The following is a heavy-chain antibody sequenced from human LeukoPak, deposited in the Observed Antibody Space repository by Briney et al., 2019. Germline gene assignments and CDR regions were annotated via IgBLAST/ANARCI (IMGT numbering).Heavy chain of an antibody. J-gene: IGHJ5*02. Sequence: PSETLSLTCTVSGGSISTYYWSWIRQPPGKGLEWIGYIYYSGSTNYNPSLKSRVTISVDTSKNQFSLKLSSVTAADTAVYYCARVHLPNDVGTTNWFDPWGQGTLVTVSS. CDR1: GGSISTYY. CDR2: IYYSGST. CDR3: ARVHLPNDVGTTNWFDP. D-gene: IGHD2/OR15-2a*01. V-gene: IGHV4-59*01.